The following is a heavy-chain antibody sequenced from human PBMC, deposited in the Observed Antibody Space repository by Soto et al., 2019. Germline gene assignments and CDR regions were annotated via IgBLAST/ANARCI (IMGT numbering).Heavy chain of an antibody. Sequence: GSLRLSCAASGFTFSSYGMHWVRQAPGKGLEWVAVISYDGSNKYYADSVKGRFTISRDNSKNTLYLQMNSLRAEDTAVYYCASPGYSSGWFDWYFDLWGRGTLVTVSS. CDR1: GFTFSSYG. D-gene: IGHD6-19*01. CDR3: ASPGYSSGWFDWYFDL. CDR2: ISYDGSNK. J-gene: IGHJ2*01. V-gene: IGHV3-30*03.